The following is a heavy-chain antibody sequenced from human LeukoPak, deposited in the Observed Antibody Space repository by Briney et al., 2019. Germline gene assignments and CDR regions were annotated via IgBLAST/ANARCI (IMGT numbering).Heavy chain of an antibody. CDR1: GFTFNNYA. CDR2: ISGSASST. V-gene: IGHV3-23*01. CDR3: AKDKHEVVPAADEY. Sequence: PGGSLRLSCAASGFTFNNYAMSWVRQTPGKGPEWVSGISGSASSTYYTDSVKGRFTISRDNFKNTLYLQMNSLRAEDTALYYCAKDKHEVVPAADEYWGQGTLVTVSS. J-gene: IGHJ4*02. D-gene: IGHD2-2*01.